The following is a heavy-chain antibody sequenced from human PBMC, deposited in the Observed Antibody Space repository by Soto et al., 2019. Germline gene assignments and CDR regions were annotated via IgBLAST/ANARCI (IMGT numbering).Heavy chain of an antibody. CDR2: ISTSGGST. CDR1: GFTFSSYA. J-gene: IGHJ5*02. Sequence: EVQLLESGGGLVQPGGSLRLSCAASGFTFSSYAMSWVRQAPGKGLEWVSTISTSGGSTHYADSVKGRFTISRDNSKNTLYLQMNSLRAEDTAVYYFAKFYGGNSAHTYTIDPWGQGTLVTVSS. CDR3: AKFYGGNSAHTYTIDP. V-gene: IGHV3-23*01. D-gene: IGHD2-21*02.